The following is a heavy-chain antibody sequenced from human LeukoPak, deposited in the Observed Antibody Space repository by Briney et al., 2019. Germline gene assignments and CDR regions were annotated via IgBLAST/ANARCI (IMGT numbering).Heavy chain of an antibody. CDR3: ARHRGGNLLGP. V-gene: IGHV4-39*01. J-gene: IGHJ5*02. CDR2: IYYSGST. CDR1: GGSFSGYY. D-gene: IGHD5-12*01. Sequence: SETLSLTCAVYGGSFSGYYWSWIRQPPGKGLEWFGSIYYSGSTYYNPSLKSRVTISVDTSNNQFSLLLSSVTAAAPAVYYFARHRGGNLLGPWGQGNLGTVSS.